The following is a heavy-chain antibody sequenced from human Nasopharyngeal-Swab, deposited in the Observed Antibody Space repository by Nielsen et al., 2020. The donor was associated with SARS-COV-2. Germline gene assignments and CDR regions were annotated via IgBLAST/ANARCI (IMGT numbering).Heavy chain of an antibody. CDR1: GGSFSGYY. J-gene: IGHJ4*02. CDR2: INHDGSN. CDR3: ARGLTYFFDSGSYYPLGF. D-gene: IGHD3-22*01. Sequence: LRLSCAVYGGSFSGYYWTWIRQPPGKGLEWIGEINHDGSNNNNPSLGSRVIISGDTSKNQFSLKLYSVTAADTAVYYCARGLTYFFDSGSYYPLGFWGQGTLVTVSS. V-gene: IGHV4-34*01.